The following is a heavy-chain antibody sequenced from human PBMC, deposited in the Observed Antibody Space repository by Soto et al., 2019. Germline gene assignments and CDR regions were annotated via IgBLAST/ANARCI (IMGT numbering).Heavy chain of an antibody. D-gene: IGHD6-13*01. CDR3: ARALAAAGTTENNWFDP. CDR1: GGTFSSYA. Sequence: GASVKVSCKASGGTFSSYAISWVRQAPGQGLEWMGGIIPTFGTANYAQKFQGRVTITADESTSTAYMELSSLRSEDTAVYYCARALAAAGTTENNWFDPWGQGTLVTAPQ. V-gene: IGHV1-69*13. J-gene: IGHJ5*02. CDR2: IIPTFGTA.